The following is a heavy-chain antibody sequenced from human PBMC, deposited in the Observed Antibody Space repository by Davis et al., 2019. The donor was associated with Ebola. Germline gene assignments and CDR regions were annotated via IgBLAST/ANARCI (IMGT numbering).Heavy chain of an antibody. J-gene: IGHJ3*02. CDR1: GGSFSGYY. D-gene: IGHD3/OR15-3a*01. CDR3: ARGGRGAFDI. V-gene: IGHV4-34*01. Sequence: SETLSLTCAVYGGSFSGYYWSWIRQPPGKGLEWIGEINHSGSTYYNPSLKSRVTISVDTSKNQFSLKLSSVTAADTAVYYCARGGRGAFDIWGQGTMVTVSS. CDR2: INHSGST.